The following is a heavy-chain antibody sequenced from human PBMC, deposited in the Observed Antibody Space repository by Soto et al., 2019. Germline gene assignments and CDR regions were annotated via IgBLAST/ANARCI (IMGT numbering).Heavy chain of an antibody. J-gene: IGHJ6*02. D-gene: IGHD5-18*01. CDR3: ARSWSYGYYYYYCMDV. CDR1: GFTFSSYS. Sequence: EVQLVESGGGLVKPGGSLRLSCAASGFTFSSYSMNWVRQAPGKVLEWVSSISSSSSYIYYADSVEGRFTISRDYAKNSMYLQSNSLRAEDTAGHYCARSWSYGYYYYYCMDVWGQGTKVTVSS. CDR2: ISSSSSYI. V-gene: IGHV3-21*01.